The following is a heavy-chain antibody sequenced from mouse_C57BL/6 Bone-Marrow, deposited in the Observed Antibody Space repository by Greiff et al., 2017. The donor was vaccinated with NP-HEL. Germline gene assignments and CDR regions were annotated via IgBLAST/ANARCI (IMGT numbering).Heavy chain of an antibody. J-gene: IGHJ3*01. Sequence: EVKLMESGGGLVQPGGSLKLSCAASGFTFSDYGMAWVRQAPRKGPEWVAFISNLASSIYYADTVTGRFTISRENAKNTLYLEMSSLRSEDTAMYYCARHTAYYDYDAWGQGTLVTVSA. V-gene: IGHV5-15*01. CDR1: GFTFSDYG. D-gene: IGHD2-4*01. CDR2: ISNLASSI. CDR3: ARHTAYYDYDA.